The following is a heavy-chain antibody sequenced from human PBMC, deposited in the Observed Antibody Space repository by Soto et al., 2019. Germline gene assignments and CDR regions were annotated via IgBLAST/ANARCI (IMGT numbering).Heavy chain of an antibody. Sequence: EVQLLESGGGLVQPGGSLRLSCAASGFTFSSYAMSWVRQAPGKGLEWVSAISGSGGSTYYADSVKGRFTISRDNSKNTLYLQMSSLRAEDTAVYYCAKDPSPYSSSWWFDPWGQGTLVTVSS. J-gene: IGHJ5*02. CDR2: ISGSGGST. CDR1: GFTFSSYA. V-gene: IGHV3-23*01. D-gene: IGHD6-6*01. CDR3: AKDPSPYSSSWWFDP.